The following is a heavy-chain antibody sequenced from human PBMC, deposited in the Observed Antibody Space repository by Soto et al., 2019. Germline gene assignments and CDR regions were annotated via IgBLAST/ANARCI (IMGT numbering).Heavy chain of an antibody. J-gene: IGHJ6*02. V-gene: IGHV3-33*01. D-gene: IGHD2-2*01. CDR1: GFTFSSYG. CDR2: IWYDGSNK. CDR3: ARGRPAAHSRPYYYGMDV. Sequence: GGSLRLSCAASGFTFSSYGMHWVRQAPGKGLEWVAVIWYDGSNKYYADSVKGRFTISRDNSKNTLYLQMNSLRAEDTAVYYCARGRPAAHSRPYYYGMDVWGQGTTVTVSS.